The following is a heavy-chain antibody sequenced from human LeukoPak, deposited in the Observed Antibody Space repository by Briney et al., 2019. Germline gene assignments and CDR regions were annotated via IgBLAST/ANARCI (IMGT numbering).Heavy chain of an antibody. V-gene: IGHV3-23*01. D-gene: IGHD3-10*01. Sequence: PGGSLRLSCAASGFTFSSYGMSWVRQAPGKGLEWVSGISPRGDIKYYADSVKGRFTISRDNSKKTLYLELSSLTGEDTAVYYCAKDDAWIRFGEWSQGTLVTVSS. CDR3: AKDDAWIRFGE. J-gene: IGHJ4*02. CDR1: GFTFSSYG. CDR2: ISPRGDIK.